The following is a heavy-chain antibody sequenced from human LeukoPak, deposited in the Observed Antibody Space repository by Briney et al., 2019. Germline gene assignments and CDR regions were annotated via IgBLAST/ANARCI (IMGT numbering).Heavy chain of an antibody. CDR2: IYSDGNT. D-gene: IGHD1-26*01. CDR3: VREREGSNSEH. CDR1: GFTVSNNR. Sequence: GGSLRFSCAASGFTVSNNRLSWVRQAPGMGLEWVSTIYSDGNTYYPDSVKGRFTTSRDGSKNTLYLQLNSLRTEDTAIYYCVREREGSNSEHWGQGTLVTVSS. V-gene: IGHV3-53*01. J-gene: IGHJ1*01.